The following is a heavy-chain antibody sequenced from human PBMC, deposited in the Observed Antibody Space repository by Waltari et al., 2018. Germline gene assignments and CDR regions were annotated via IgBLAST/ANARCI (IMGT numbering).Heavy chain of an antibody. CDR3: AMGGSGPNYRASYYYGMDV. CDR2: IYYSGST. V-gene: IGHV4-39*01. Sequence: QLQLQESGPGLVKPSETLSLTCTVSGGSISSSSYYWGWIRQPPGKGLEWIGSIYYSGSTYYNPSLKSRVTISVDTSKNQFSLKLSSVTAADTAVYYCAMGGSGPNYRASYYYGMDVWGQGTTVTVSS. D-gene: IGHD2-15*01. CDR1: GGSISSSSYY. J-gene: IGHJ6*02.